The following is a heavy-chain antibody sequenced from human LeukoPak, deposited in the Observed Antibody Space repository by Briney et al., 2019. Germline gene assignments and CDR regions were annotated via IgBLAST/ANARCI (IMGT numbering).Heavy chain of an antibody. Sequence: SETLSLTCTVSGYSISSGYYWGWIRQPPGKGLEWIGSIYYSGSTYYNPSLKSRVTISVDTSKNQFSLKLSSVTAADTAVYYCARGVWFGELNFDYWGQGTLVTVSS. CDR3: ARGVWFGELNFDY. V-gene: IGHV4-38-2*02. D-gene: IGHD3-10*01. J-gene: IGHJ4*02. CDR2: IYYSGST. CDR1: GYSISSGYY.